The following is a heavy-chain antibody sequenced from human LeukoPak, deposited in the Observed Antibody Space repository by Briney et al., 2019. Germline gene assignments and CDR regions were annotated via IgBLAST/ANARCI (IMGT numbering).Heavy chain of an antibody. CDR2: IYYSGST. V-gene: IGHV4-39*01. CDR1: GGSISSNSYY. Sequence: SETLSLTCTVSGGSISSNSYYWGWIRQPPGKGLEWIGSIYYSGSTYYNPSLKSRVTMSVHTSKNQFSLKLNSVTAADTAVYYCARGRYSSGWHDFDYWGQGTLVTVSS. D-gene: IGHD6-19*01. J-gene: IGHJ4*02. CDR3: ARGRYSSGWHDFDY.